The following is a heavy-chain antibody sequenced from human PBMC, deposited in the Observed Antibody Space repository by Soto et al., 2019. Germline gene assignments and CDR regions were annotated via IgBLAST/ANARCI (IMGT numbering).Heavy chain of an antibody. D-gene: IGHD3-9*01. CDR3: ARGVLRYFDWLAPYYFDY. V-gene: IGHV3-7*03. Sequence: GGPLRLRCAASGFTCSGHWVRWVRKAQGKGLEWVANIKQDGSETYYVDSVKGRFTISRDNAKNSLYLQMNSLRAEDTAVYYCARGVLRYFDWLAPYYFDYWGQGTLVTVSS. J-gene: IGHJ4*02. CDR2: IKQDGSET. CDR1: GFTCSGHW.